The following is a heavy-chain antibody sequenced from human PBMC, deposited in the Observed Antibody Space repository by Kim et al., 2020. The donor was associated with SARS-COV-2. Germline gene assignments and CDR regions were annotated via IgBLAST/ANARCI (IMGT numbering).Heavy chain of an antibody. J-gene: IGHJ4*02. D-gene: IGHD6-13*01. Sequence: GGSLRLSCTASGFDFPNFGMHWVRQAPGKGLEWLSVISLDGSDKYYGDSVRGRITVSRDNSKHTMDLQLNSLRVEDTGVYFCAREGVAAGFDYWGQGTPVTVSS. CDR1: GFDFPNFG. CDR2: ISLDGSDK. V-gene: IGHV3-33*05. CDR3: AREGVAAGFDY.